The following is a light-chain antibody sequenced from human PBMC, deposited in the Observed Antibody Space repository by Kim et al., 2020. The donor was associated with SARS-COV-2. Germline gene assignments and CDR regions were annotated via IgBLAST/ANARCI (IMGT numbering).Light chain of an antibody. CDR3: QQSYSTPPYT. J-gene: IGKJ2*01. CDR2: AAT. V-gene: IGKV1-39*01. Sequence: ASVGDRGHIPCRARQSISSYLNWYQQKPGKAPKLLIYAATSVQSGVPSRFSGSGSGTDFTLTSSSLQPEDFATYYCQQSYSTPPYTFGQGTKLEIK. CDR1: QSISSY.